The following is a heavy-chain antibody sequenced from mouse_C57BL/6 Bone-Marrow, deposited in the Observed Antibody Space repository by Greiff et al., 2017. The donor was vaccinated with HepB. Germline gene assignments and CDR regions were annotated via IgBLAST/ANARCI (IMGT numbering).Heavy chain of an antibody. CDR1: GYTFTSSG. J-gene: IGHJ2*01. Sequence: QVQLQQSGAELARPGASVKLSCKASGYTFTSSGISWVKQRTGQGLEWIGEIYPRSGNTYYNEKFKGKATLTADKSSSTAYMELRSLTSEDSAVYFCAREGYYGSHFDYWGQGTTLTVSS. D-gene: IGHD1-1*01. CDR3: AREGYYGSHFDY. V-gene: IGHV1-81*01. CDR2: IYPRSGNT.